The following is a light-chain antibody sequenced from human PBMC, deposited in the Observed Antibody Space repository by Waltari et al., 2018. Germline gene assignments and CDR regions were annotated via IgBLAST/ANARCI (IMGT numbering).Light chain of an antibody. CDR1: QGIGSS. Sequence: DIQMTQSPSSLSASVGHRVTITCRASQGIGSSLAWYQLKPGKAPKLLVYVASRLESGVPSRFSGRGSGTDYTLTISSLQPEDFATYYCQHYYTTPYTFGQGTKLEIK. CDR2: VAS. CDR3: QHYYTTPYT. J-gene: IGKJ2*01. V-gene: IGKV1-NL1*01.